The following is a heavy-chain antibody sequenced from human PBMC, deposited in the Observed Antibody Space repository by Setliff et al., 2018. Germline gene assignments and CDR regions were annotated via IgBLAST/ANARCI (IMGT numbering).Heavy chain of an antibody. D-gene: IGHD6-19*01. Sequence: PSETLSLTCAVSGDSISSGNWWSWVRQPPEKGLEWIGEINHSGNTNYNPSLKSRVTISVDKSTNQFSLKLNSVTAADTAVYYCVRTDYSDGRYSMYVWGKGTTVTVSS. CDR3: VRTDYSDGRYSMYV. V-gene: IGHV4-4*02. CDR2: INHSGNT. CDR1: GDSISSGNW. J-gene: IGHJ6*03.